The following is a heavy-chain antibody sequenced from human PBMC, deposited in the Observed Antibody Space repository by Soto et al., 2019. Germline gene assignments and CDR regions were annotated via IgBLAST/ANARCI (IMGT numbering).Heavy chain of an antibody. CDR1: GFTFSSYG. J-gene: IGHJ6*02. V-gene: IGHV3-33*01. CDR2: IWYDGSNK. Sequence: GGSLRLSCAASGFTFSSYGMHWVRQAPGKGLEWVAVIWYDGSNKYYADSVKGRFTISRDNSKNTLYLQMNSLRAEDTAVYYCARAGYSSSWWSVPGRDYYYYGMDVWGQGTTVTVSS. D-gene: IGHD6-13*01. CDR3: ARAGYSSSWWSVPGRDYYYYGMDV.